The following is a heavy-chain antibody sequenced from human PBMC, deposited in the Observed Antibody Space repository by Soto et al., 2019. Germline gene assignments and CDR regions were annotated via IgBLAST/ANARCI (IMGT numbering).Heavy chain of an antibody. CDR2: IWYDGSNK. CDR1: GFTFDTYV. J-gene: IGHJ4*02. Sequence: PGGSLRLSCAASGFTFDTYVMHWVRQAPGRGLEWVALIWYDGSNKYYADSVKGRFTISRDNSKNTLYPQMNSLRAEDTAVYYCARGARDFDYWGQGTLVTVSS. CDR3: ARGARDFDY. D-gene: IGHD3-16*01. V-gene: IGHV3-33*01.